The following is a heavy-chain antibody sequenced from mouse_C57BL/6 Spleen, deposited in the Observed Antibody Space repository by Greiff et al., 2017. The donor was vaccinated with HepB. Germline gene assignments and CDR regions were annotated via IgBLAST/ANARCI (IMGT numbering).Heavy chain of an antibody. Sequence: VKLMESGPGLVAPSQSLSITCTVSGFSLTSYAISWVRQPPGKGLEWLGVIWTGGGTNYNSALKSRLSISKDNSKSQVFLKMNSLQTDDTARYYCASYDYDEAWFAYWGQGTLVTVSA. D-gene: IGHD2-4*01. CDR2: IWTGGGT. V-gene: IGHV2-9-1*01. CDR1: GFSLTSYA. J-gene: IGHJ3*01. CDR3: ASYDYDEAWFAY.